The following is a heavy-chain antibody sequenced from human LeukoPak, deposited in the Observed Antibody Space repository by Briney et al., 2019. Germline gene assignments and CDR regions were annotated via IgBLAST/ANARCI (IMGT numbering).Heavy chain of an antibody. Sequence: GGSLRLSCAASGFTFSNYGMHWVRQAPGKGLEWVAVISYDGSNKYYADSVKGRFTISRDNSKNTLYLQMNSLRAEDTAVYYCANLYGDSPDYWGQGTLVTVSS. V-gene: IGHV3-30*18. J-gene: IGHJ4*02. CDR2: ISYDGSNK. CDR1: GFTFSNYG. D-gene: IGHD4-17*01. CDR3: ANLYGDSPDY.